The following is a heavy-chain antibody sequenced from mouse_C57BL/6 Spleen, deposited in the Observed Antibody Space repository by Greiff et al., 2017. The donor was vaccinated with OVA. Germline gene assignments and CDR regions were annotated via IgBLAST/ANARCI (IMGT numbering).Heavy chain of an antibody. CDR3: ARSYGNAMDY. V-gene: IGHV1-59*01. Sequence: VQLQQPGAELVRPGTSVKLSCKASGYTFTSYWMHWVKQRPGQGLEWIGVIDPSDSYTNYNQKFKGKATLTVDTSSSTAYMQLSSLTSEDSAVYYCARSYGNAMDYWGQGTSVTVSS. J-gene: IGHJ4*01. CDR2: IDPSDSYT. D-gene: IGHD1-1*01. CDR1: GYTFTSYW.